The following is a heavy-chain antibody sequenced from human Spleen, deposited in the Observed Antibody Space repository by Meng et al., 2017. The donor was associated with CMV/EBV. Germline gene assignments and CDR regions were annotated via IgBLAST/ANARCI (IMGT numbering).Heavy chain of an antibody. CDR3: ARGEAMVGYYTNWFDA. J-gene: IGHJ5*02. CDR2: ISGSFGTT. Sequence: FPLCRYSMRWVRHAPGEGLVWVSRISGSFGTTYYAASVKGRFTVSRDHSGDTLYLQMNSLRAEDTAVYYCARGEAMVGYYTNWFDAWGQGTLVTVSS. V-gene: IGHV3-23*01. CDR1: FPLCRYS. D-gene: IGHD2-2*03.